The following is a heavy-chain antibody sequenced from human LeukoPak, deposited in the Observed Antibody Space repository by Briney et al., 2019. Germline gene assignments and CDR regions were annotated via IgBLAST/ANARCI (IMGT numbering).Heavy chain of an antibody. CDR1: GGSISSYY. D-gene: IGHD1-7*01. J-gene: IGHJ4*02. CDR3: ARGRNWNYVY. Sequence: SETLSLTCTVSGGSISSYYWSWIRQPPGRGLEWIGYIYYSGSTNYNPSLKSRVTISVDTSKNQFSLKLGSVTAADTAVYYCARGRNWNYVYWGQGTLVTVSS. CDR2: IYYSGST. V-gene: IGHV4-59*01.